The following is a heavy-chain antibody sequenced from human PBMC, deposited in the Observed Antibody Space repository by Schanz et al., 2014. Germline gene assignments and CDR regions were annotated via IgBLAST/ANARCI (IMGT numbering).Heavy chain of an antibody. J-gene: IGHJ6*02. CDR2: IIPVLAIA. CDR1: GGTFSSYT. CDR3: ARAKRFGDMDV. V-gene: IGHV1-69*02. Sequence: QLQLVQSGAEVKKPGSSVKVSCTASGGTFSSYTISWIRQAPGQGLEWMGRIIPVLAIADYAQKFQGRVTMTTDTSTSTAYMELRSLRSDDTAVYYCARAKRFGDMDVWGQGTTVTVSS. D-gene: IGHD3-10*01.